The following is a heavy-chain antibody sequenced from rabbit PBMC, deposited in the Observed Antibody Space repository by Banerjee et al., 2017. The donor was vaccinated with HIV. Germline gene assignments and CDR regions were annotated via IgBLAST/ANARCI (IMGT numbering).Heavy chain of an antibody. CDR2: IDTSSGDT. CDR3: ARDNFGGGDNGDADL. D-gene: IGHD6-1*01. V-gene: IGHV1S45*01. J-gene: IGHJ6*01. Sequence: QEQLKETGGGLVQPEGSLTLTCKASGFSFSSGYDMCWVRQAPGKGLEWIACIDTSSGDTYYASWAKGRFTGSKTSSTTVTLQMPSLTAADTATYFCARDNFGGGDNGDADLWGPGTLVTVS. CDR1: GFSFSSGYD.